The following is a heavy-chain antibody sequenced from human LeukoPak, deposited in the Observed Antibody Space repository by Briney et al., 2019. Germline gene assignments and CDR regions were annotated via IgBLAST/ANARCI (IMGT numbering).Heavy chain of an antibody. J-gene: IGHJ4*02. CDR1: GFTFSSYW. V-gene: IGHV3-21*01. CDR2: ISSSSSYI. D-gene: IGHD4-23*01. CDR3: ARDGMGTVAFFDY. Sequence: TGGSLRLSCAASGFTFSSYWMSWVRQAPGKGLEWVSSISSSSSYIYYADSVKGRFTISRDNAKNSLYLQMNSLRAEDTAVYYCARDGMGTVAFFDYWGQGTLVTVSS.